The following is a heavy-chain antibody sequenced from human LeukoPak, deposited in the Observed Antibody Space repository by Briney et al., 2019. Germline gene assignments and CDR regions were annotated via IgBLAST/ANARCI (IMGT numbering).Heavy chain of an antibody. Sequence: SETLSLTCTVSGDSISGYYWSWIRQPPGKGLEWIGYVLSSGTTNYNPSLKGRVTLLVDTSKNQFSLELNSVTAADTAVYYCARSGRRAAGTRYISDFWGQGTLVTVSS. V-gene: IGHV4-59*01. CDR1: GDSISGYY. CDR2: VLSSGTT. CDR3: ARSGRRAAGTRYISDF. D-gene: IGHD6-13*01. J-gene: IGHJ4*02.